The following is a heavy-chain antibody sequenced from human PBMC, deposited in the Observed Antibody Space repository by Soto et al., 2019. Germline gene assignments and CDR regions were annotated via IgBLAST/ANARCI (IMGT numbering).Heavy chain of an antibody. CDR1: GVAISSGNYY. CDR3: ARLLYYYYDMDV. D-gene: IGHD1-26*01. J-gene: IGHJ6*02. V-gene: IGHV4-61*01. CDR2: ISYTGST. Sequence: SETLSLTCTVSGVAISSGNYYWSWLRQSPTTGLEWLGHISYTGSTKYNPSLKSRVSISVDTSKNQFSLTLSSVTAADTAVYFCARLLYYYYDMDVWGQGTPVTVSS.